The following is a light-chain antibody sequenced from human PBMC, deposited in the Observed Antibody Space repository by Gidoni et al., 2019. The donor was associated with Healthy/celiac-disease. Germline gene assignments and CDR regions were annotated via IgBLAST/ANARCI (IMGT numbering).Light chain of an antibody. CDR1: QSVSSY. CDR2: DAS. Sequence: EIVLPQSPATLSLSPGERATLSCRASQSVSSYLAWYQQKPGQAPRLLIYDASNRATGIPARFSGSGSGTDFTLTISSLEPEDFAVYYCQQRSNGLTFGGGTKLGIK. J-gene: IGKJ4*01. CDR3: QQRSNGLT. V-gene: IGKV3-11*01.